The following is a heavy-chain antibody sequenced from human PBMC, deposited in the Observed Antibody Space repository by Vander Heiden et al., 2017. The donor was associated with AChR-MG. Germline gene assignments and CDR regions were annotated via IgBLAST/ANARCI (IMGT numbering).Heavy chain of an antibody. CDR1: GFTLSGYS. Sequence: EVQLVESGGGLVKPAGSLSPSCAAPGFTLSGYSMNWVRQAPGKGLEWVASISSSSSYIYYADSVKGRFTISRDNAKNSLYLQMNSLRAEDTAVYYCARDADTMVQGGVFDYWGQGTLVTVSS. CDR2: ISSSSSYI. CDR3: ARDADTMVQGGVFDY. J-gene: IGHJ4*02. V-gene: IGHV3-21*01. D-gene: IGHD3-10*01.